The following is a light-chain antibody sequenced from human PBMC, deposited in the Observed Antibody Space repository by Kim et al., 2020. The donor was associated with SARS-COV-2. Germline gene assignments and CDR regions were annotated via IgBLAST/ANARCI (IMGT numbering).Light chain of an antibody. CDR3: QSYDSSLSGWV. J-gene: IGLJ3*02. CDR2: GNN. CDR1: SSNIGAGYD. Sequence: RVTITCTGRSSNIGAGYDVHWYQQLPGTAPKLLIYGNNNRPSGVPDRFSGSKSGTSASLAITGLQAEDEADYYCQSYDSSLSGWVFGGGTQLTVL. V-gene: IGLV1-40*01.